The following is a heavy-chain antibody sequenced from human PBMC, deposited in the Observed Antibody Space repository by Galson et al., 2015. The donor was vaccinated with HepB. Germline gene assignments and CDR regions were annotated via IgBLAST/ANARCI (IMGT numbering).Heavy chain of an antibody. V-gene: IGHV1-46*01. Sequence: SVKVSCKASGYTFTSYYMHWVRQAPGQGPEWMGIINPSADSTSYAQKFQGRVTMTRDTSTSTVYMELSSLRSEDTAVYYCARGRLAYCGGDCYSFDYWGQGTLVTVSS. CDR1: GYTFTSYY. D-gene: IGHD2-21*02. J-gene: IGHJ4*02. CDR3: ARGRLAYCGGDCYSFDY. CDR2: INPSADST.